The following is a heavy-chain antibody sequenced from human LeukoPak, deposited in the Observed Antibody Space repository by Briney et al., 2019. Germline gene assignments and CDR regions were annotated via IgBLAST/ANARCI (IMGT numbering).Heavy chain of an antibody. Sequence: GGSLRLSCAASGFTFSSYAMSWVRQAPGKGLVWVSAISGSGGSTYYAGSVKGRFTISRDNSKNTLYLQMNSLRAEDTAVYYCAKDHSSWYPNWFDPWGQGTLVTVSS. V-gene: IGHV3-23*01. CDR2: ISGSGGST. CDR1: GFTFSSYA. J-gene: IGHJ5*02. CDR3: AKDHSSWYPNWFDP. D-gene: IGHD6-13*01.